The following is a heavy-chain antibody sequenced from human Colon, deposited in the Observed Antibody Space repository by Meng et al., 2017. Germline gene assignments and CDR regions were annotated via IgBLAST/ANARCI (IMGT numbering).Heavy chain of an antibody. Sequence: GESLKIPCAASGFTFRSYEMNWVRQAPGKGLEWVSYISSSGSTINYADSVKGQFTIPRDNAKNTLYLQMNSLRAEDTAVYYFSSPLDYDNYGKGYYYGMDDWGQGTMVTVSS. D-gene: IGHD4-11*01. J-gene: IGHJ6*02. CDR2: ISSSGSTI. CDR1: GFTFRSYE. CDR3: SSPLDYDNYGKGYYYGMDD. V-gene: IGHV3-48*03.